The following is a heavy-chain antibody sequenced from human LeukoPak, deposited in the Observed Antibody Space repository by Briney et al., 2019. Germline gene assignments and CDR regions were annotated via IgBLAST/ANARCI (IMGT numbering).Heavy chain of an antibody. CDR3: ARVDYYYVDV. Sequence: SQTLSFTCTVSGGSISSGSYYWSWIRQPAGKGLEWIGRIYTSGSTNYNPSLKSRVTISVDTSKNQFSLKLSSVTAADTAVYYCARVDYYYVDVWGKGTTVTVSS. CDR1: GGSISSGSYY. V-gene: IGHV4-61*02. J-gene: IGHJ6*03. CDR2: IYTSGST.